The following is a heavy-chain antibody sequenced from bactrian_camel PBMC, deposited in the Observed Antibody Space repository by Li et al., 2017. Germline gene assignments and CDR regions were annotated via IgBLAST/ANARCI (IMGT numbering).Heavy chain of an antibody. V-gene: IGHV3S55*01. J-gene: IGHJ4*01. CDR3: AAESGPRLYKSDYALNYC. CDR2: ISSDGSA. Sequence: VQPVESGGGSVQAGGSVTLSCTASGFTFGDGDVAWYRQAPGKECELVSSISSDGSAYYADSVKGRFTISRDNAKNTIYLQINSVKMEDTAVYFGAAESGPRLYKSDYALNYCGGQGTQVTVS. D-gene: IGHD4*01. CDR1: GFTFGDGD.